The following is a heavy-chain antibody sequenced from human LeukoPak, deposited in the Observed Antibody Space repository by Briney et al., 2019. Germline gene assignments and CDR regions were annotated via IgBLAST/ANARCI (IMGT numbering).Heavy chain of an antibody. CDR2: IYGDGRT. D-gene: IGHD3-3*01. CDR3: ARGRGLGVVSPYFDY. J-gene: IGHJ4*02. Sequence: GGSLRLSCSASGFTFSSYAMHWVRQAPGNGLERVSVIYGDGRTSHSASVRGRFTISRDNSKNIVSLQMNNLRAEDTAVYYCARGRGLGVVSPYFDYWGQGALVTVSS. V-gene: IGHV3-53*01. CDR1: GFTFSSYA.